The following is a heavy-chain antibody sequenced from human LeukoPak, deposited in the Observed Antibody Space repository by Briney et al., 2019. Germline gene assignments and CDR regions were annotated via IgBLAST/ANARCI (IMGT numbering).Heavy chain of an antibody. Sequence: GASVKVSCKVSGYTLTELSMHWVRQAPGKGLGWMGGFDPEDGETIYAQKFQGRVTITADESTSTAYMELSSLRSEDTAVYYCARDLGYSSSWRYWGQGTLVTVSS. J-gene: IGHJ4*02. D-gene: IGHD6-13*01. CDR2: FDPEDGET. CDR1: GYTLTELS. V-gene: IGHV1-24*01. CDR3: ARDLGYSSSWRY.